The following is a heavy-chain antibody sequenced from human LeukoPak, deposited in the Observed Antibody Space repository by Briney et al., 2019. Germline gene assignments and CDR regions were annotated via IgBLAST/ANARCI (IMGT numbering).Heavy chain of an antibody. Sequence: SETLSLTCAVYGGSFSGYYWSWIRQPPGKGLEWIGEINHSGSTNYNPSLKSRVTISVDTSKNQFSLKLSSVTAADTAVYYCARRVGISKKYYFDYWGQGTLVTVSS. V-gene: IGHV4-34*01. CDR3: ARRVGISKKYYFDY. D-gene: IGHD1-26*01. CDR1: GGSFSGYY. CDR2: INHSGST. J-gene: IGHJ4*02.